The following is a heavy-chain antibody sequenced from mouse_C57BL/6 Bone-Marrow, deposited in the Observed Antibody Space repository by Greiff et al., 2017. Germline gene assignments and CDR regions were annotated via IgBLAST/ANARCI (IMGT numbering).Heavy chain of an antibody. CDR1: GFTFTDYY. V-gene: IGHV7-3*01. D-gene: IGHD1-1*02. CDR2: IRNKANGYTT. CDR3: ARSVANWPYFDY. Sequence: EVQGVESGGGLVQPGGSLSLSCAASGFTFTDYYMSWVRQPPGKALGWLGFIRNKANGYTTEYSASVKGRFTISRDNSQSILYLQMNALRAEDSATYYWARSVANWPYFDYWGQGTTLTVSS. J-gene: IGHJ2*01.